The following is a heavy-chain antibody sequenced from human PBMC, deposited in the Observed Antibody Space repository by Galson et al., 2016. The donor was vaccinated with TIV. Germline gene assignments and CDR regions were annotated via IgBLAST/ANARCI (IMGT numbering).Heavy chain of an antibody. CDR2: ISGHTGNT. CDR3: ARDSESMTRIRVVDYYYGMDV. J-gene: IGHJ6*02. D-gene: IGHD2-15*01. Sequence: SVKVSCKASGYTFTNYGISWVRRAPGQGLEWMGWISGHTGNTDYARKFQGRLLMTTDTSTGTAFMELRSLTSDDTAVYYCARDSESMTRIRVVDYYYGMDVWGQGTTVTVSS. CDR1: GYTFTNYG. V-gene: IGHV1-18*01.